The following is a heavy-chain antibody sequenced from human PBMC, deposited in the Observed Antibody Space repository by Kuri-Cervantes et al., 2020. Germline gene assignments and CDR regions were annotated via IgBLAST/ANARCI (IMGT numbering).Heavy chain of an antibody. CDR2: IYSGGST. D-gene: IGHD3-3*02. J-gene: IGHJ6*02. CDR3: ARVAYHYYAMDV. CDR1: GFTVSSNY. Sequence: GESLKISCAASGFTVSSNYMSWARQAPGKGLEWVSVIYSGGSTYYADSVKGRFTISRDNSKNTLSLQMNSLRAEDTAVYYCARVAYHYYAMDVWGQGTTVTVSS. V-gene: IGHV3-53*01.